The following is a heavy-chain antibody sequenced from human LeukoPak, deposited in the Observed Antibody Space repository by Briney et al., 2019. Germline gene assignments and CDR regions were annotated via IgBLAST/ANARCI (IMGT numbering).Heavy chain of an antibody. Sequence: TSETLSLTCTVSGGSISSHYWSWIRQPPGKGLEWIGYIYYSGSTNYNPSLKSRVTISVDTSKNQFSLRLSSVTAADTAVYYCARGFRYFDLWGRGTLVTVSS. V-gene: IGHV4-59*11. CDR2: IYYSGST. CDR3: ARGFRYFDL. J-gene: IGHJ2*01. D-gene: IGHD2-21*01. CDR1: GGSISSHY.